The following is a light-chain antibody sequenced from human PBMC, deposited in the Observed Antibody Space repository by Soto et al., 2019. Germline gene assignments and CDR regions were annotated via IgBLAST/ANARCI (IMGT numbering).Light chain of an antibody. V-gene: IGLV2-11*01. CDR1: NSDVGGYNY. CDR2: DVD. Sequence: QSALTQPRSVSGSPGQSVTISCTGTNSDVGGYNYVSWYQQHPGEAPKIVIFDVDKRPSGVPDRFSGSKSGNTASLTISGLQAEDDADYYCCSYAGNYWVFGGGTKLTVL. CDR3: CSYAGNYWV. J-gene: IGLJ3*02.